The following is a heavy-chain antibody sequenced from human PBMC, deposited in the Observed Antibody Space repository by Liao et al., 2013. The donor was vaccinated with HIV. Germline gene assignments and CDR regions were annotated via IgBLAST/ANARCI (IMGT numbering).Heavy chain of an antibody. CDR2: IYYSGST. Sequence: QVQLQESGPGLVKPSQTLSLTCTVSGGSISSGDYYWSWIRQPPGKGLEWIGYIYYSGSTNYNPSLKSRVSISADTSSNHVSLKLTSVTAADTAVYYCARVQWXPAPNWYSDLWGRGTLVIVSS. CDR1: GGSISSGDYY. V-gene: IGHV4-30-4*01. J-gene: IGHJ2*01. D-gene: IGHD1-26*01. CDR3: ARVQWXPAPNWYSDL.